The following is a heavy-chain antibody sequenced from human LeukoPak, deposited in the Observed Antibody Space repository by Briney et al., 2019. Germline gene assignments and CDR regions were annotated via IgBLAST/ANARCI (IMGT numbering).Heavy chain of an antibody. CDR3: AKSLRYSSGCHHFDY. J-gene: IGHJ4*02. Sequence: PGGSLRLSCAASGFIFNNFAMSWVRQAPGKGLEWVSGIGGSGTSPYYADSVKGRFTISRDNSKNTVYLQMNSLRVEDTAVYYCAKSLRYSSGCHHFDYWGQGTLVTVSS. D-gene: IGHD6-19*01. V-gene: IGHV3-23*01. CDR1: GFIFNNFA. CDR2: IGGSGTSP.